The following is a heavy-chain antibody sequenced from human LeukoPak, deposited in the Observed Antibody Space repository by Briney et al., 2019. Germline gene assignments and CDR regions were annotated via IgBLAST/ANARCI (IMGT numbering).Heavy chain of an antibody. Sequence: PGGSLRLSCAASGFTFSSYAMHWVRQAPGKGLVWVSRINSDGRDTTYADSVKGRFTISRDNAKNTLYLQMNSLRAEDTAVYYCARDWLYSSGWAQNDYWGQGTLVTVSS. D-gene: IGHD6-19*01. CDR1: GFTFSSYA. V-gene: IGHV3-74*01. CDR3: ARDWLYSSGWAQNDY. J-gene: IGHJ4*02. CDR2: INSDGRDT.